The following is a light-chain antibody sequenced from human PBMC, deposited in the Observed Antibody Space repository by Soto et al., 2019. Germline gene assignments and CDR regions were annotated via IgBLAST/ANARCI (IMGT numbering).Light chain of an antibody. V-gene: IGKV1-5*03. J-gene: IGKJ3*01. CDR2: KAS. CDR1: QTISSW. CDR3: QQYNSYV. Sequence: EIQMTQSPSTLSASVGDRVTITCRASQTISSWLAWYKQRPGKAPKLLIYKASSLHSGVPSRFSGSGSGTDFTLIISSLQPEDFATYYCQQYNSYVFGPGTKVDIK.